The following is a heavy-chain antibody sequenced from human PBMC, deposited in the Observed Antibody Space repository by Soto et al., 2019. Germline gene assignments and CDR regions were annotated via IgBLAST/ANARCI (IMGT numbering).Heavy chain of an antibody. CDR2: MNPNSGNT. CDR3: AGDVGVDNWFDP. V-gene: IGHV1-8*01. J-gene: IGHJ5*02. CDR1: GYTFTSYD. D-gene: IGHD3-10*01. Sequence: QVQLVQSGTEVKKPGASVKVSCKASGYTFTSYDINWVRQATGQGLEWMGWMNPNSGNTGYAQKFQGRVTMTRNTSISTAYMELSSLRSEDTDVYYCAGDVGVDNWFDPWGQGTLVTVSS.